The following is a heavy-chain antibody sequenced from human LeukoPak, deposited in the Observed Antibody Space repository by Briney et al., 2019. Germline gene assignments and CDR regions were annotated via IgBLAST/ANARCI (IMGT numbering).Heavy chain of an antibody. V-gene: IGHV3-21*01. CDR1: GFTLTNYN. J-gene: IGHJ4*02. CDR3: ARYSGYDYFFDL. D-gene: IGHD5-12*01. CDR2: ISFSSTDI. Sequence: AGGSLRLSCAASGFTLTNYNMHWVRQAPGGGLEWVSSISFSSTDIYYADSVMGRVTISRDNAKNSLYLQVNSLRAEDTAVYYCARYSGYDYFFDLWDQGTLVTVSS.